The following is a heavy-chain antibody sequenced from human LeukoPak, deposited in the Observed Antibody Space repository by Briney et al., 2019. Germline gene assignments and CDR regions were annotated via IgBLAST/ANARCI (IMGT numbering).Heavy chain of an antibody. V-gene: IGHV3-72*01. CDR1: GFTFSDHY. CDR3: ARDSGGYDFDAFDI. J-gene: IGHJ3*02. Sequence: GGSLRLSCAASGFTFSDHYMDWVRQAPGKGLEWVGRTRNKANSYTTEYAASVKGRFTISRDDSKNSLYLQMNSLKTEDTAVYYCARDSGGYDFDAFDIWGQGTMVTVSS. D-gene: IGHD5-12*01. CDR2: TRNKANSYTT.